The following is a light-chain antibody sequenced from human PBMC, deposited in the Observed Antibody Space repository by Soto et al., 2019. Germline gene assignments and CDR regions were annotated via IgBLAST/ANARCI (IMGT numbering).Light chain of an antibody. CDR2: EVS. CDR3: SSYTSSNTYV. Sequence: QSALTQPASVSGSPGQSITISCTGTSSDVGGYNYVSWYQQHPGKAPKLIIYEVSNRPSGVSNRFSGSKPDNTASLTISGLQAEDEADYYCSSYTSSNTYVFGPGTKLTVL. CDR1: SSDVGGYNY. V-gene: IGLV2-14*01. J-gene: IGLJ1*01.